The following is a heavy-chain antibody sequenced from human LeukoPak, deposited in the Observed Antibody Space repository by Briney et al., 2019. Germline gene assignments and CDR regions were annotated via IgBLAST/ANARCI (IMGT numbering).Heavy chain of an antibody. CDR1: GFTFSSYS. J-gene: IGHJ4*02. D-gene: IGHD5-18*01. CDR2: ISSSSSTI. Sequence: GGSLRLSCAASGFTFSSYSMNWVRQAPGKGLEWVSYISSSSSTIYYADSVKGRFTISRDNAKNSLYLQMNSLRAEDTAVYYCARGGRAMVTPFDYWGQGTLVTVSS. V-gene: IGHV3-48*01. CDR3: ARGGRAMVTPFDY.